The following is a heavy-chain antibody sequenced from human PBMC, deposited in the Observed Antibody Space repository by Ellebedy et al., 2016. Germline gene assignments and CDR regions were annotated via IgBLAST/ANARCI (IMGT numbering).Heavy chain of an antibody. Sequence: GGSLRLSXAASGFTFTNYWMTWVRQAPGKGLEWVANIKQDGSEKYYVDSVKGRFTISRDNAKNSLFLQMNSLRAEDTALYFCARGEYDGSGSYPDWGQGTLVTVSS. V-gene: IGHV3-7*04. CDR2: IKQDGSEK. J-gene: IGHJ4*02. CDR1: GFTFTNYW. CDR3: ARGEYDGSGSYPD. D-gene: IGHD3-10*01.